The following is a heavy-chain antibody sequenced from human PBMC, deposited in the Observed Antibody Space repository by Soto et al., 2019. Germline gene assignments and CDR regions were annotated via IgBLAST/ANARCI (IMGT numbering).Heavy chain of an antibody. D-gene: IGHD2-2*01. V-gene: IGHV1-18*01. CDR2: ISAYNGNT. Sequence: GASVKVSCKASGYTFTSYGISWVRQAPGQGLEWMGWISAYNGNTNYAQKLQGRVTMTTDTSTSTAYMELRSLRSDDTAVYYCARDGIVVVPAAIPVPDYWGQGTLVTVSS. CDR1: GYTFTSYG. CDR3: ARDGIVVVPAAIPVPDY. J-gene: IGHJ4*02.